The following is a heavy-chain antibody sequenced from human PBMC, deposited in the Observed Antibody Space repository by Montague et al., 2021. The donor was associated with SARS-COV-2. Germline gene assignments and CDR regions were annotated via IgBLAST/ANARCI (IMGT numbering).Heavy chain of an antibody. D-gene: IGHD3-9*01. CDR2: IYYSGST. J-gene: IGHJ4*02. Sequence: SETLSLTCSVSGGSFSPYYWTWIRQTPGKGLEWIGYIYYSGSTNYNPSLKSRVTISVDTSKNQFSLRLSSVTAADTAVYYCARLPYILPGYAYFDFWGQGSLVIVSS. V-gene: IGHV4-59*08. CDR1: GGSFSPYY. CDR3: ARLPYILPGYAYFDF.